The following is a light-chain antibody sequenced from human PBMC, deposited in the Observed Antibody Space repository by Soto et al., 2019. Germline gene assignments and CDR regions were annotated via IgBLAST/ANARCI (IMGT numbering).Light chain of an antibody. CDR2: DAS. V-gene: IGKV3-11*01. J-gene: IGKJ3*01. CDR3: QQRSNWVFT. CDR1: QSVSSS. Sequence: EIVLTQSPATLSLSPGERATLSCRASQSVSSSLAWYQQKPGQAPRLLIYDASNRATGIPARFSGSGSGTDFTLTINSLEPEDFAVYFCQQRSNWVFTFGPGTKVDIK.